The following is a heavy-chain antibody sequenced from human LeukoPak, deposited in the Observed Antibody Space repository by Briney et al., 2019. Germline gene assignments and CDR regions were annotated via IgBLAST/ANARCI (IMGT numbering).Heavy chain of an antibody. CDR2: IIPIFGTA. V-gene: IGHV1-69*13. J-gene: IGHJ5*02. CDR3: ASYDIYPPHRFDP. D-gene: IGHD3-9*01. Sequence: ASVKVSCKASGGTFSSYAISWVRQATGQGLEWMGGIIPIFGTANYAQKSQGRVTITADESTSTAYMELSSLRSEDTAVYYCASYDIYPPHRFDPWGQGTLVTVSS. CDR1: GGTFSSYA.